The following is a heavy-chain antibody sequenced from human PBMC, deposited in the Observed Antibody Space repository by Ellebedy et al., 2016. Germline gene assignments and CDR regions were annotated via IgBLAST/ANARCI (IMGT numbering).Heavy chain of an antibody. CDR3: ASGGVYTYFFDY. CDR2: IYHSGST. J-gene: IGHJ4*02. V-gene: IGHV4-39*07. D-gene: IGHD2-8*01. Sequence: SETLSLTCTVSGGSISSSSYYWGWIRQPPGKGLEWIGEIYHSGSTNYNASLKSRVTISADKSKSQVYLKLSSVTAADTAVYYCASGGVYTYFFDYWGQGTLVTVSS. CDR1: GGSISSSSYY.